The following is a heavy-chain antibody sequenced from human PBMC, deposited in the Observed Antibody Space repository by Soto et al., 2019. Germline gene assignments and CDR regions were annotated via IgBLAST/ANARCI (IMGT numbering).Heavy chain of an antibody. J-gene: IGHJ4*02. V-gene: IGHV4-39*01. Sequence: SETLSLTCTVSGGSISSSSYYWGWIRQPPGKGLEWIGSIYYSGSTYHNPSLKSRVTISVDTSKNQFSLKLSSVTAADTAVYYCARRAYGVFWSGYYPYRYFDYWGQGTLVTVSS. CDR3: ARRAYGVFWSGYYPYRYFDY. D-gene: IGHD3-3*01. CDR1: GGSISSSSYY. CDR2: IYYSGST.